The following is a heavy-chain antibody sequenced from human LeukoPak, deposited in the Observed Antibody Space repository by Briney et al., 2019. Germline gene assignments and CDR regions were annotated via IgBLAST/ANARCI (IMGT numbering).Heavy chain of an antibody. CDR1: GGSISSSSYY. J-gene: IGHJ5*02. Sequence: PSETLSLTCTVSGGSISSSSYYWGWIRQPPGKGLEWIGGIYYSGSTYYNPSLKSRVTISVDTSKNQFSLKLSSVTAADTAVYYCARLARTPYNWFDPWGQGTLVTVSS. V-gene: IGHV4-39*01. CDR2: IYYSGST. CDR3: ARLARTPYNWFDP. D-gene: IGHD1-1*01.